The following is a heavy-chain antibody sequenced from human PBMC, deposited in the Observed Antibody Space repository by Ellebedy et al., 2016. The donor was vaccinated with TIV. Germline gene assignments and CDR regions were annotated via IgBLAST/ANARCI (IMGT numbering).Heavy chain of an antibody. CDR2: ITESGGNT. Sequence: GESLKISCAASGFTFSSYWMSWVRQDQGKGLEWVSSITESGGNTYYADSVKGRFTISRDNSKDTLFLQMNSLRAEDTAIYFCARDPVGVGPAFDVWGQGTMVTVSS. J-gene: IGHJ3*01. D-gene: IGHD4-23*01. CDR3: ARDPVGVGPAFDV. V-gene: IGHV3-23*01. CDR1: GFTFSSYW.